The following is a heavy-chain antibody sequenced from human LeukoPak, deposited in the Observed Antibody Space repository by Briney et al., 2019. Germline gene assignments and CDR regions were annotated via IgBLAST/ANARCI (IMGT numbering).Heavy chain of an antibody. D-gene: IGHD4/OR15-4a*01. J-gene: IGHJ4*02. V-gene: IGHV3-23*01. CDR1: GFIFSTYA. CDR2: ISGSGGST. CDR3: AKEYGASR. Sequence: GGSLRLSCAASGFIFSTYAMNWVRQAPGKGLEWVSTISGSGGSTYYADSVKGRFTISRDNAKNTLYLQMNSLRAEDTAVYYCAKEYGASRWGQGTLVTVSS.